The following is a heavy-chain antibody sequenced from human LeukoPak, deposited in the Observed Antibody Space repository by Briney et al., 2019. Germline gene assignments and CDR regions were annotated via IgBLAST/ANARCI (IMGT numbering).Heavy chain of an antibody. Sequence: SETLSLTCTVSGGSISSYYWSWIRQPPGKGLEWIGYIYYSGSTNYNPSLKSRVTISVDTSKNQFSLKLSSVTAADTAVYYCARQNDILTGYLPYFDYWGQGTLVTVSS. CDR2: IYYSGST. D-gene: IGHD3-9*01. J-gene: IGHJ4*02. CDR1: GGSISSYY. V-gene: IGHV4-59*08. CDR3: ARQNDILTGYLPYFDY.